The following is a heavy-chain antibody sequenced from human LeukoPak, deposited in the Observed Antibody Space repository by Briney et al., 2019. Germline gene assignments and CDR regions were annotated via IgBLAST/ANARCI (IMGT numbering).Heavy chain of an antibody. CDR1: GFTFSCYW. Sequence: GGSLRLSCAASGFTFSCYWMSWVRQAPGKGLEWGSAISGSGGSTYYADSVKGRFSISRDNSKNTLYLQMNSLRAEDTAVYYCAKSGYNRFDYWGQGTLVTVSS. J-gene: IGHJ4*02. CDR2: ISGSGGST. CDR3: AKSGYNRFDY. V-gene: IGHV3-23*01. D-gene: IGHD5-24*01.